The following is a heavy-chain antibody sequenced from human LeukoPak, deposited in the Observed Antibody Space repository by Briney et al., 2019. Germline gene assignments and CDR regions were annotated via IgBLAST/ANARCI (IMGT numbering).Heavy chain of an antibody. CDR2: IWYDGSNK. CDR3: AKDLNGSGTSNDAFDL. D-gene: IGHD3-10*01. V-gene: IGHV3-30*02. J-gene: IGHJ3*01. CDR1: GFSFVTYG. Sequence: GGSLRLSCAASGFSFVTYGMHWVRQAPGKGLEWVAFIWYDGSNKFYADFVKGRFTISRDNFKNTLYLQLNSLSADDTAVYYCAKDLNGSGTSNDAFDLWGQGTVVTVSS.